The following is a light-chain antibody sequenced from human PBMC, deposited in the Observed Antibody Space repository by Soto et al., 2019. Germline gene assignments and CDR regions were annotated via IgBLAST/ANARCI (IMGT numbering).Light chain of an antibody. V-gene: IGKV1-5*02. CDR2: GAS. J-gene: IGKJ1*01. Sequence: DIQMTQSPSSVSASVGDRLTIICRASRDISNSLAWYEKTAGKAPKLLLRGASSLHRGVPTRFGGSGSGTEFTLTISSLQPDDFATYYCQQYNSYSFGQGTKVDIK. CDR3: QQYNSYS. CDR1: RDISNS.